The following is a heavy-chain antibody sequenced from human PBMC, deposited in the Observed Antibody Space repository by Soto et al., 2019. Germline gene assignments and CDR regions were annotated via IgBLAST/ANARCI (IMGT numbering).Heavy chain of an antibody. V-gene: IGHV1-69*02. CDR1: GGTFSRYT. CDR2: IIPIAAIA. CDR3: ARGTTIVRGAPSWFDP. Sequence: QVQLVQSGAEVKKPGSSVKVSCKASGGTFSRYTINWVRQAPGQGLEWMGRIIPIAAIANYTQKFQGRVTMTSDKSKTTASMEQSSLRADDTAVYYCARGTTIVRGAPSWFDPWGQGPLVTVSS. J-gene: IGHJ5*02. D-gene: IGHD3-10*01.